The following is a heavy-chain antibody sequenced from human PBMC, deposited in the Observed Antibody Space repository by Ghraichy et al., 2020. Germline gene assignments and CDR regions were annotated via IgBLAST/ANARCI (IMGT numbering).Heavy chain of an antibody. V-gene: IGHV3-7*03. CDR1: GFTFSSYW. D-gene: IGHD3-10*01. Sequence: GESLRLSCAASGFTFSSYWMSWVRQVPGKGLEWVANIKPDGSDKHYVDSVKGRFTISRDNAGNSLHLQMNSLRAEDTAVYYCGISIDRGPVNFYYYGMDVWGQGTTVSVSS. J-gene: IGHJ6*02. CDR2: IKPDGSDK. CDR3: GISIDRGPVNFYYYGMDV.